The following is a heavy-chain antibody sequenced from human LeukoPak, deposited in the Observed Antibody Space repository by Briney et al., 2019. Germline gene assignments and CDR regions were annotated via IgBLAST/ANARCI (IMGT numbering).Heavy chain of an antibody. CDR1: GFSVSINY. CDR2: IYSGGST. Sequence: PGGSLRLSCAASGFSVSINYMSWVRQAPGTGLEWVSVIYSGGSTYYADSVKGRFTISRDDAKNMLFLQMNSLRGEDTAVYHCVRGGPSTWFWGQGTLVTVSS. D-gene: IGHD3-22*01. J-gene: IGHJ4*02. CDR3: VRGGPSTWF. V-gene: IGHV3-66*01.